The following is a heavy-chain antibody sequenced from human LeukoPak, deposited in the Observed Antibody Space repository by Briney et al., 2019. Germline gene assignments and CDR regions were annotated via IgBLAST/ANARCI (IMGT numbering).Heavy chain of an antibody. V-gene: IGHV4-34*01. CDR2: INHSGST. J-gene: IGHJ5*02. Sequence: SETLSLTCTVSGGSISSYYWSWIRQPPGKGLEWIGEINHSGSTNYNPSLKSRVTISVDTSKNQFSLKLSSVTAADTAVYYCARGEPHYYYDSSGYYYPWGQGTLVTVSS. CDR1: GGSISSYY. CDR3: ARGEPHYYYDSSGYYYP. D-gene: IGHD3-22*01.